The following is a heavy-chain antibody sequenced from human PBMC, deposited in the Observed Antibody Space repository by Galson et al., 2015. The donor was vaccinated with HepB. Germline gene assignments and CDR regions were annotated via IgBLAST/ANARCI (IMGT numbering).Heavy chain of an antibody. J-gene: IGHJ4*02. D-gene: IGHD3-9*01. Sequence: SLRLSCAASGFTFSGSAMHWVRQASGKGLEWVGRIRSKANSYATAYAASVKGRFTISRDDSKNTAYLQMNSLKTEDTAVYYCTRRLDWDRDYYFDYWGQGTLVTVSS. CDR2: IRSKANSYAT. CDR1: GFTFSGSA. CDR3: TRRLDWDRDYYFDY. V-gene: IGHV3-73*01.